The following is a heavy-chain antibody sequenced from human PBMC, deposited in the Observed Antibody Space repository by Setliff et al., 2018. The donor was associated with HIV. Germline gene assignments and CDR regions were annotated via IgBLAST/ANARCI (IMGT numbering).Heavy chain of an antibody. Sequence: ETLSLTCTVSGDSISTSNSYWGWIRQPPGKGLEWIGNMYYRGSTYYNPSLKSRVIISVDTSKNQFSLKLSSVTAADTAVYYCARQGSLCPDCYLDSWGQGTLVTVSS. CDR3: ARQGSLCPDCYLDS. D-gene: IGHD2-21*01. V-gene: IGHV4-39*01. J-gene: IGHJ4*02. CDR2: MYYRGST. CDR1: GDSISTSNSY.